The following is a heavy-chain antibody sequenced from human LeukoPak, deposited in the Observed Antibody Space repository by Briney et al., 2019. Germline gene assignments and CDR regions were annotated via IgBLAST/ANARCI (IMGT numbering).Heavy chain of an antibody. D-gene: IGHD6-13*01. V-gene: IGHV1-69*05. J-gene: IGHJ5*02. CDR2: IIPIFRAA. Sequence: GASVKVSCKPSGGTFSSYAITWVRQAPGQGLEWMGGIIPIFRAANYAQKFQGRVTITTDESTSTAYMELSSLRSEDTAVYYCARAQSSWGNNWFDPWGQGTLVTVSS. CDR3: ARAQSSWGNNWFDP. CDR1: GGTFSSYA.